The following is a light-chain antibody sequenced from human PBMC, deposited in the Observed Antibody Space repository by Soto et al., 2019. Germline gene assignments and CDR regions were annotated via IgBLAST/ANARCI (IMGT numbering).Light chain of an antibody. V-gene: IGLV2-14*03. CDR2: EVN. CDR3: SSYSSNNILSYV. CDR1: SNDVGGYKY. Sequence: QSALAQPASVSGAPGQSITISCTGTSNDVGGYKYVSWYQQRPGTAPKLIMFEVNNRPSGVSDRFSGSRSANTASLTISGLQAQDEADYYCSSYSSNNILSYVFGNGTKVTVL. J-gene: IGLJ1*01.